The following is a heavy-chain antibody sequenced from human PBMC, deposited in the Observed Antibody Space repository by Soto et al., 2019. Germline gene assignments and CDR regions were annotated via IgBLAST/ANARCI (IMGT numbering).Heavy chain of an antibody. CDR1: GYTFTGHY. J-gene: IGHJ4*02. CDR3: GRGRSGQIVVFY. CDR2: IGPESGAT. D-gene: IGHD1-26*01. V-gene: IGHV1-2*02. Sequence: ASVQVSCKASGYTFTGHYIHWVRQAPEQGPEWMGEIGPESGATRYAQRFQGRVTMTRDMSITTVYMELNNLSPDDTAVYYCGRGRSGQIVVFYWGQGTPVTVSS.